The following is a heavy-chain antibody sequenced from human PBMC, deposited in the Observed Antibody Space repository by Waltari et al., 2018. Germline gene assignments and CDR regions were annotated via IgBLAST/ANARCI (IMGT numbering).Heavy chain of an antibody. CDR1: GYSISNVYY. CDR3: ARQPIEGNLPDWFDP. D-gene: IGHD1-1*01. CDR2: IHHSGSA. Sequence: QVQLQQSGPGLVKPSETLSLTCTVSGYSISNVYYWGWIRQPPGKGLEWIGSIHHSGSAHYNPSLNSRVTISLETSKTQFSLTLTSVAATDTAIYYCARQPIEGNLPDWFDPWGQGTLVTVSS. J-gene: IGHJ5*02. V-gene: IGHV4-38-2*02.